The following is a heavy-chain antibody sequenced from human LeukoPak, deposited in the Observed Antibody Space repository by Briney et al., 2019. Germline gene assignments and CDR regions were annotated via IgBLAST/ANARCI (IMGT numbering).Heavy chain of an antibody. V-gene: IGHV3-23*01. CDR2: ISGSGTST. CDR1: GFTVSRSY. Sequence: GGSLRLSCAASGFTVSRSYMTWVRQAPGKGLEWVSGISGSGTSTYYADSVKGRFTISRDNSKNALYLQMNSLRADETAVYNCAKEVYSDSSGYFDYWGQGTLVTVSS. CDR3: AKEVYSDSSGYFDY. D-gene: IGHD3-22*01. J-gene: IGHJ4*02.